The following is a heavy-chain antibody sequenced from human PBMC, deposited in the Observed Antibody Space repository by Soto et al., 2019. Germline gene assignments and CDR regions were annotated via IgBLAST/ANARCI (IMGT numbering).Heavy chain of an antibody. J-gene: IGHJ6*03. CDR3: AKVPPTFWSGYAPPSHYHYNMDV. V-gene: IGHV3-23*01. Sequence: GGSLRLSCAASGFTFSSYAMSWVRQAPGKGLEWVSAISGSGGSAYYADSVKGRFTISRDNSKNTLYLQMNSLRAEDTAVYYCAKVPPTFWSGYAPPSHYHYNMDVWGQGTTVTVSS. CDR2: ISGSGGSA. CDR1: GFTFSSYA. D-gene: IGHD3-3*01.